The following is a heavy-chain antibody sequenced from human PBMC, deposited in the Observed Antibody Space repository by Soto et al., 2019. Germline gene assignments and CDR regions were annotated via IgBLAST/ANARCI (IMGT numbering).Heavy chain of an antibody. CDR2: IYYSGST. D-gene: IGHD6-13*01. CDR3: ARQLIAAAGSNSYYYGMDV. CDR1: GGSISSSSYY. Sequence: PSETLXLTCTVSGGSISSSSYYWGWIRQPPGKGLEWIGSIYYSGSTYYNPSLKSRVTISVDTSKNQFSLKLSSVTAADTAVYYCARQLIAAAGSNSYYYGMDVWGQGTTVTVSS. V-gene: IGHV4-39*01. J-gene: IGHJ6*02.